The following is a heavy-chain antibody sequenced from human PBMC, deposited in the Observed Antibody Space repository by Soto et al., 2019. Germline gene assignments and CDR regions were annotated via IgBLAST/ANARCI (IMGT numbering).Heavy chain of an antibody. CDR2: IRSKANSYAT. V-gene: IGHV3-73*01. D-gene: IGHD4-17*01. Sequence: EVQLVESGGGLVQPGGSLKLSCAASGFTFSGSAMHWVRQASGKGLEWVGRIRSKANSYATAYAASVKGRFTISRDDSKNTAYLQMNSLKTEDTAVYYCTSSVTTPFDYWGQGTLVTVSS. CDR1: GFTFSGSA. J-gene: IGHJ4*02. CDR3: TSSVTTPFDY.